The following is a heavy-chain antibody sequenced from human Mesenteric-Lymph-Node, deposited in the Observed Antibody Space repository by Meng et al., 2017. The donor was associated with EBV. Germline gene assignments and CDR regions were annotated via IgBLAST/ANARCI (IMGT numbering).Heavy chain of an antibody. V-gene: IGHV1-18*01. Sequence: QVQLVQFGGGVKKPGASVKVSCKASGYSFSSYGMSWVRQAPGQGLEWMGRISGYNGNSNLAQRFQDRFTMTIDTSTSTAYLEIRSLRSDDTAVYYCARVNGVAVTDYWGQGTLVTVSS. CDR3: ARVNGVAVTDY. J-gene: IGHJ4*02. D-gene: IGHD6-19*01. CDR1: GYSFSSYG. CDR2: ISGYNGNS.